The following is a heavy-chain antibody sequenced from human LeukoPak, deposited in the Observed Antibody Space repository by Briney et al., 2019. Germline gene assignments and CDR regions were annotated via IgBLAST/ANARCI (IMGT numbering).Heavy chain of an antibody. CDR1: GGSISSSSYY. Sequence: SETLSLTCTVSGGSISSSSYYWGWIRQPPGKGLEWIGSIYYSGSTYYNPSLKSRVTISVDTSKNQFSLKLSSVTAADTAAYYCARLIGHSSGWSLYYFDYWGQGTLVTVSS. CDR3: ARLIGHSSGWSLYYFDY. CDR2: IYYSGST. V-gene: IGHV4-39*01. D-gene: IGHD6-19*01. J-gene: IGHJ4*02.